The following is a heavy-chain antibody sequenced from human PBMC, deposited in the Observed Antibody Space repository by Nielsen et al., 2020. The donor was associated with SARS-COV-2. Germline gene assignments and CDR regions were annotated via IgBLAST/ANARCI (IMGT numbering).Heavy chain of an antibody. Sequence: ASVKVSCKASGYTFTSYGISWVRQAPGQGLEWMGWISGYNGNTGYAQKLQGRVTVTTDTSTNTAYMELRSLRPDDTAVYYCARDRHLRFGAKQYYGMDVWGQGTTVTVSS. CDR2: ISGYNGNT. D-gene: IGHD3-10*01. V-gene: IGHV1-18*01. CDR1: GYTFTSYG. J-gene: IGHJ6*02. CDR3: ARDRHLRFGAKQYYGMDV.